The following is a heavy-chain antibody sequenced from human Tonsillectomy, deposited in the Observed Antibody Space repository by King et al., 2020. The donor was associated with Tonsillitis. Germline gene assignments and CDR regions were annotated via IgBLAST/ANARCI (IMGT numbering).Heavy chain of an antibody. CDR2: MDYSGTV. CDR1: GGSISSSDNF. V-gene: IGHV4-39*01. J-gene: IGHJ4*02. D-gene: IGHD1-26*01. CDR3: ARYVSGSFDY. Sequence: QLQLQESGPGVVKPSETLSLTCTVSGGSISSSDNFWAWIRQPPGKGLEWIGYMDYSGTVFYNPSLQSRITMSCCTSENRFALKLSSVTAADTAVYFCARYVSGSFDYWGQGALVTVSS.